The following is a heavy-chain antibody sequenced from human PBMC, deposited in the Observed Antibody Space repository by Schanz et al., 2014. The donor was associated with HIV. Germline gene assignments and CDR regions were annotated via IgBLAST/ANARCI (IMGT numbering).Heavy chain of an antibody. CDR1: GYTFTSFA. CDR3: ARVEGPPTFYYYYYGSDV. J-gene: IGHJ6*02. Sequence: VQVVESGGGVVQPGESLRLSCAASGYTFTSFAMSWVRQAPGKGLEWVSSISGSGGGTYYADSVKGRFAISRDNSKNTLFLQMNSLRAEDTAVYYCARVEGPPTFYYYYYGSDVWGQGTAVTVSS. D-gene: IGHD4-4*01. CDR2: ISGSGGGT. V-gene: IGHV3-23*04.